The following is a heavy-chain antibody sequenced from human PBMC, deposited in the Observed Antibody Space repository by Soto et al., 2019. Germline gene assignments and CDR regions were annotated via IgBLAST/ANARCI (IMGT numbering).Heavy chain of an antibody. CDR1: GFSLSTSGVG. D-gene: IGHD3-9*01. Sequence: SGPTLVNPTHTLTLTCAFSGFSLSTSGVGVGWIRQPPGKALEWLALIYWDDDKRYSPSLKSRLTITKDTSKNQVVLTVTNMDPVDTATYYCAHRRYDILTGNRPFDYWGQGTLVTVSS. CDR3: AHRRYDILTGNRPFDY. CDR2: IYWDDDK. J-gene: IGHJ4*02. V-gene: IGHV2-5*02.